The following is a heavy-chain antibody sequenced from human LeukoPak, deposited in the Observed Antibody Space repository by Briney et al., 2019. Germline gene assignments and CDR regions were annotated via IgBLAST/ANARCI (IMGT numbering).Heavy chain of an antibody. CDR3: TTRRWAQGMATIPYYFNY. Sequence: GGSLRLSCAASGFTFSDSAMHWVRQASGKGLEWVGRIRSKTKSYATAYAASVKGRFTISRDDSKNTAYLQMNSLQTEDTAVYYCTTRRWAQGMATIPYYFNYWGQGTLVTVSS. CDR2: IRSKTKSYAT. D-gene: IGHD5-24*01. J-gene: IGHJ4*02. CDR1: GFTFSDSA. V-gene: IGHV3-73*01.